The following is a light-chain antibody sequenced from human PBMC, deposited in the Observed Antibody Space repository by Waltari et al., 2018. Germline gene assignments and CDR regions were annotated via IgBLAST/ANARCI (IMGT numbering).Light chain of an antibody. CDR3: LLYYGGTWV. CDR2: SSV. J-gene: IGLJ3*02. CDR1: TGTVSHDFY. V-gene: IGLV7-43*01. Sequence: QIVVTQEPSVTVSPGGTVTLTCASSTGTVSHDFYPNWFQQKPGHAPRSLIHSSVAKHSWTPARFSGSLLGGKARLTLSGVRPEDEADYYCLLYYGGTWVFGGGTKLTV.